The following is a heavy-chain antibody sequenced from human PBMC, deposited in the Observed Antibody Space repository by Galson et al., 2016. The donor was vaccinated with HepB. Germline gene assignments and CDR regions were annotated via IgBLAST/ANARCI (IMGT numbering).Heavy chain of an antibody. CDR1: GGFVSSKVYF. V-gene: IGHV4-31*03. D-gene: IGHD3-22*01. J-gene: IGHJ5*02. CDR2: IYYTGNN. Sequence: TLFLTCSVSGGFVSSKVYFWTWIRQHPVKGLEWIGYIYYTGNNYYNPSLKCRLDMSVDTSKNQVSLRLSSVTVADTAVYYCARDRYLDSSGHNYLDPWGQGTLVTVSS. CDR3: ARDRYLDSSGHNYLDP.